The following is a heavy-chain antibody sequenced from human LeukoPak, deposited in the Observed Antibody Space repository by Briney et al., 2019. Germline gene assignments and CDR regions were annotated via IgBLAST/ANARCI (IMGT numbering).Heavy chain of an antibody. D-gene: IGHD4-17*01. Sequence: SETLSLTSTVSGVSISSASYYWRWIRQPAGKGLEWIGRIYISGSTNYKSSLKSRVTISLDTTKNQFSLKLSSVTAADTAVYYCAREREGPYGYLDYWGQGTLVIVSS. CDR3: AREREGPYGYLDY. CDR2: IYISGST. CDR1: GVSISSASYY. V-gene: IGHV4-61*02. J-gene: IGHJ4*02.